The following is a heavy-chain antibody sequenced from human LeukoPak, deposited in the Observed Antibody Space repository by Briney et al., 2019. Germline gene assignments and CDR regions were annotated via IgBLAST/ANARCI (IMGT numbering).Heavy chain of an antibody. CDR2: IYSGGST. CDR3: ARDWTPYSSSWEDAFDI. J-gene: IGHJ3*02. CDR1: GFTVSSNY. Sequence: PGRSLRLSCAASGFTVSSNYMSWVRQAPGKGLEWVSDIYSGGSTYYADSVKGRFTISRDNSKNTLYLQMNSLRAEDTAVYYCARDWTPYSSSWEDAFDIWGQGTMVTVSS. D-gene: IGHD6-13*01. V-gene: IGHV3-66*01.